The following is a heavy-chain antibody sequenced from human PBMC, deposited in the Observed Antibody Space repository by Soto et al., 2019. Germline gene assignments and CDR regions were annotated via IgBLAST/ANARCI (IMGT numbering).Heavy chain of an antibody. CDR2: ISGSGGST. CDR1: GFTFSSYA. V-gene: IGHV3-23*01. CDR3: ARRGSGSYYDY. J-gene: IGHJ4*02. D-gene: IGHD1-26*01. Sequence: ESGGGLVQPGGSLRLSCAASGFTFSSYAMRWVRQAPGKGLEWDSAISGSGGSTYYADSVKGRFTISRDNSKNTLYLQMNSLRAEDTAVYYCARRGSGSYYDYWGQGTLVTVSS.